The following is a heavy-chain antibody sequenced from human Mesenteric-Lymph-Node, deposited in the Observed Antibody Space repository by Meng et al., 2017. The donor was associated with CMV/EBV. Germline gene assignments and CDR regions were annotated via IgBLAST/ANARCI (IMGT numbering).Heavy chain of an antibody. CDR2: ISSSSSYI. D-gene: IGHD6-6*01. Sequence: GESLKISCAASGFTFSSYSMNWVRQAPGKGLEWVSSISSSSSYIYYADSVKGRFTISRDNAKNMLYLQMNSLRAEDTAVYYCARGEYSSSSYWFDPWGQGTLVTVSS. CDR1: GFTFSSYS. CDR3: ARGEYSSSSYWFDP. J-gene: IGHJ5*02. V-gene: IGHV3-21*04.